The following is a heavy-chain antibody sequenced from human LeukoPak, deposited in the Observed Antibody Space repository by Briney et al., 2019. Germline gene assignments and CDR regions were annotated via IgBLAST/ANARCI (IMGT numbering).Heavy chain of an antibody. CDR1: GGSFSGYY. CDR2: INHSGST. J-gene: IGHJ4*02. D-gene: IGHD3-10*01. CDR3: ASFLFGDPGGY. V-gene: IGHV4-34*01. Sequence: SETLSLTCAVYGGSFSGYYWSWIRQPPGKGLEWIGEINHSGSTNYNPSLKNRVTISVDTSKNQFSLKLSSVTAADTAVYYCASFLFGDPGGYWGQGTLVTVSS.